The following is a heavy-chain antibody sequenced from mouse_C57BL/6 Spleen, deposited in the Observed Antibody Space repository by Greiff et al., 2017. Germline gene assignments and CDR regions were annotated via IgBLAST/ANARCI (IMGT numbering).Heavy chain of an antibody. Sequence: QVQLKQSGPELVKPGASVKISCKASGYTFTDYYINWVKQRPGQGLEWIGWIFPGSGSTYYNEKFTGKATLTVDKSSSTAYMLLSSLTSEDSAVYFCARSYYYGSSYRPYYAMDYWGQGTSVTVSA. V-gene: IGHV1-75*01. CDR1: GYTFTDYY. CDR3: ARSYYYGSSYRPYYAMDY. D-gene: IGHD1-1*01. CDR2: IFPGSGST. J-gene: IGHJ4*01.